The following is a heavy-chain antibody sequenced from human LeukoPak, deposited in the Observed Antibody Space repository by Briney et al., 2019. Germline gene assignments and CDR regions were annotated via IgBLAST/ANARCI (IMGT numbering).Heavy chain of an antibody. CDR2: VSHDVSTK. V-gene: IGHV3-30*10. CDR1: GFSFSAHA. CDR3: ARAIMGTENLDY. D-gene: IGHD5-18*01. J-gene: IGHJ4*02. Sequence: GGSLRLSCAATGFSFSAHAMHWVRQAPGMGPEWGAVVSHDVSTKYYTDSVRGRFTISRDNSKNTFFLQLNGLRTGDTAVYYCARAIMGTENLDYWGQGTQVTVSS.